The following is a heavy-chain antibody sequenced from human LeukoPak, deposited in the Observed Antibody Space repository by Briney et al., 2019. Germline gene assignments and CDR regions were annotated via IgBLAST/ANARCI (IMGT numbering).Heavy chain of an antibody. J-gene: IGHJ4*02. D-gene: IGHD5-18*01. CDR1: GFGFSVYW. V-gene: IGHV3-74*01. CDR3: ARVPTNSYGFGQ. Sequence: GGSLRLSCAASGFGFSVYWMHWVRQAPGKGLVWVAHINEDGTSASRADSVKGRFTISRDNAKNTLYLQMNSLTVEDTAVYYCARVPTNSYGFGQWGQGSLVTVSS. CDR2: INEDGTSA.